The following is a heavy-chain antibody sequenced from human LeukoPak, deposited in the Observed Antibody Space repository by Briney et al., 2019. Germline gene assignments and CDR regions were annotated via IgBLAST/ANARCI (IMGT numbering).Heavy chain of an antibody. CDR3: AKGYDSGYVRSGVFDY. Sequence: PGGSLRLSCAASGFTFSDYYMSWIRLAPGKGLEWVSYISASGSAMYYAGSVKGRFTISRDNSKNTLYLQMNSLRAEDTAVYYCAKGYDSGYVRSGVFDYWGQGTLVTVSS. CDR2: ISASGSAM. CDR1: GFTFSDYY. V-gene: IGHV3-11*01. J-gene: IGHJ4*02. D-gene: IGHD5-12*01.